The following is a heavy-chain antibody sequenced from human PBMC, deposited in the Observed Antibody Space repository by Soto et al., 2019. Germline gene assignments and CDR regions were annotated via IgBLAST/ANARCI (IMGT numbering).Heavy chain of an antibody. Sequence: GQLVESGGGVVQPGRSLRLSCAASGFTFSDYAMHWVRQAPGKGLEWVGVVSHYGRTTHYADAVKGRFTISRDSSKYTVSRKMSSLREEDTAEYYCAKGGRQWLVTSDFNYWGQGALVTVSS. CDR2: VSHYGRTT. CDR3: AKGGRQWLVTSDFNY. CDR1: GFTFSDYA. J-gene: IGHJ4*02. V-gene: IGHV3-33*05. D-gene: IGHD6-19*01.